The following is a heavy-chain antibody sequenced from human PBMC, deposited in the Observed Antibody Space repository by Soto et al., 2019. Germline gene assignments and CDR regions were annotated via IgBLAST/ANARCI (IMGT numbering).Heavy chain of an antibody. J-gene: IGHJ5*02. V-gene: IGHV3-23*01. Sequence: WALRVSCSASVFTCISYAMSCFRQAPGKGLEWVSAISGRGGSTYYADSVKGRFTISRDNSKNTLYLQMNSLRAEDTAVYYCAKGLLPSPAGLNWLDPWGQGPLVTVSS. CDR2: ISGRGGST. CDR3: AKGLLPSPAGLNWLDP. CDR1: VFTCISYA.